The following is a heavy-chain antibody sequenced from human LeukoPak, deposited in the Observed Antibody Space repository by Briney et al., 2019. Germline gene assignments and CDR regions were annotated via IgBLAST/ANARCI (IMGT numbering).Heavy chain of an antibody. D-gene: IGHD3-10*01. CDR3: ARAVYYSNYLGY. CDR1: GFTFSSYW. V-gene: IGHV3-74*01. J-gene: IGHJ4*01. CDR2: INSDGSTT. Sequence: GGSLRLSCAASGFTFSSYWMHWVRQAPGKGLVWVSRINSDGSTTNYGDSVKGRFTISRDNSKNTLYLQMNSLRAEDTAMYYCARAVYYSNYLGYWGQGTLVTACS.